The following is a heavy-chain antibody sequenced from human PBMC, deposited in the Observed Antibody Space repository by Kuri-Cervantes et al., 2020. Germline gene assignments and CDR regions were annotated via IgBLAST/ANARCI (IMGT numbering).Heavy chain of an antibody. CDR3: ARKFLKQWLVREFDY. CDR2: ISYDGSNK. Sequence: GGSLRLSCAASEFTFSSYAMHWVRQAPGKGLEWVAVISYDGSNKYYADSVKGRFTISRDNSKNTLYLQMNSLRAEDTAVYYCARKFLKQWLVREFDYWGQGTLVTVSS. V-gene: IGHV3-30*07. D-gene: IGHD6-19*01. J-gene: IGHJ4*02. CDR1: EFTFSSYA.